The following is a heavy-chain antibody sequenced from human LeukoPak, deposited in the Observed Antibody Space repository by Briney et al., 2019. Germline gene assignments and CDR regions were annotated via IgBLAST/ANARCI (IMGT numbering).Heavy chain of an antibody. Sequence: GASVKVSCKASGYTFTGYYMHWVRQAPGQGLEWMGWINPNSGGTNYAQKCQGWVTMTRDTSISTAYMELSRLRSDDTAVYYCARAPPYSSSPIDYWGQGTLVTVSS. CDR3: ARAPPYSSSPIDY. V-gene: IGHV1-2*04. J-gene: IGHJ4*02. CDR1: GYTFTGYY. D-gene: IGHD6-13*01. CDR2: INPNSGGT.